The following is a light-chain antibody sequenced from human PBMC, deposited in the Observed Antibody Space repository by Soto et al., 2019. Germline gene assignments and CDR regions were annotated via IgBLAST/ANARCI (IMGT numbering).Light chain of an antibody. CDR2: QVS. CDR1: QSLVYSNGNAY. J-gene: IGKJ1*01. CDR3: MQGTHWPWT. Sequence: DAVLTQSPLSLPVTLGQPAAISCRSSQSLVYSNGNAYLIWFQQRPGQSPRRLIYQVSTRDAGVPDRFSGSGSGTYFTLTISRVEAEAVGIYYCMQGTHWPWTFGQGTKVEIK. V-gene: IGKV2-30*01.